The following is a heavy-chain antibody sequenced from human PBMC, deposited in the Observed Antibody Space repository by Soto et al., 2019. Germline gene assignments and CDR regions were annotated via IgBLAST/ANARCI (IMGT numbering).Heavy chain of an antibody. CDR2: ISSSSSTI. V-gene: IGHV3-48*02. J-gene: IGHJ4*02. Sequence: GGSLRLSCAASGFTFSSYSMNWVRQAPGKGLEGVSYISSSSSTIYYADSVKGRFTISRENAKNSLYLQMNSLRDEDTAVYYCAKGTNSGNNYFDYWGQGTLVTVSS. CDR3: AKGTNSGNNYFDY. CDR1: GFTFSSYS. D-gene: IGHD2-8*01.